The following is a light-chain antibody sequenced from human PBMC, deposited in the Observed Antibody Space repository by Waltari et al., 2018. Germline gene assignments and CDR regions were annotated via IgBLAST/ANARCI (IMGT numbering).Light chain of an antibody. J-gene: IGLJ3*02. V-gene: IGLV2-14*03. CDR2: DVS. CDR3: SSYTTSATWV. CDR1: NSDVGAYQY. Sequence: QSALTQPASVSGSPGQSITISCTGTNSDVGAYQYVSWYQQNPGKATKLIIFDVSRRPSGVSYRFSGSKSGSTASLTIFGLQAGDEADYYCSSYTTSATWVFGGGTRVAVL.